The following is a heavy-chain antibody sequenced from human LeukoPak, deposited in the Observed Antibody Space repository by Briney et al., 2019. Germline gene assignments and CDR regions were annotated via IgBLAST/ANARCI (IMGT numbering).Heavy chain of an antibody. CDR1: GDSINSLDL. Sequence: SGTLPLTCTVSGDSINSLDLWSWVRQPPGKELEWIGEINHSGSTNYNPSLKSRVTISVDTSKNQFSLKLSSVAAADTAVYYCAKGSCTSPLRFDPWGQGTLVTVSS. D-gene: IGHD2-2*01. J-gene: IGHJ5*02. V-gene: IGHV4-4*02. CDR3: AKGSCTSPLRFDP. CDR2: INHSGST.